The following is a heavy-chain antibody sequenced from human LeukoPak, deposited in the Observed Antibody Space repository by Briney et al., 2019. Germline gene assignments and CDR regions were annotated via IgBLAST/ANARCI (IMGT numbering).Heavy chain of an antibody. CDR2: LRPEDGGT. J-gene: IGHJ4*02. V-gene: IGHV1-2*02. Sequence: ASVKVSCKASGYIFTDCYMKWVRQAPGQGLEWMGWLRPEDGGTNYAQKFQGRITLTRDTSITTAYMELSSLTSDDTAAYFCARWREGSGTFYIDQWGQGTLVTVSS. CDR1: GYIFTDCY. CDR3: ARWREGSGTFYIDQ. D-gene: IGHD3-10*01.